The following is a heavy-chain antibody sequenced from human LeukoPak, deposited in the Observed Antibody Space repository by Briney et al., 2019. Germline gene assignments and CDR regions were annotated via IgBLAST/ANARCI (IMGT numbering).Heavy chain of an antibody. CDR1: DASFSSSTYY. Sequence: PSETLSLTCTVSDASFSSSTYYWGWVRQPPGKGLEWIGSIYYSGSTYYNPSLKSRVTMSVDTSKNQFSLKLSSVTAADTAVYYCARHAGGIAAAGTRPFDYWGQGTLVTVSS. V-gene: IGHV4-39*01. CDR2: IYYSGST. CDR3: ARHAGGIAAAGTRPFDY. D-gene: IGHD6-13*01. J-gene: IGHJ4*02.